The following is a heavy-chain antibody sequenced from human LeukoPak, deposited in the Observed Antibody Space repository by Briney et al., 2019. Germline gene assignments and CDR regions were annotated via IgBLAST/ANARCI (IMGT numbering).Heavy chain of an antibody. V-gene: IGHV3-74*01. J-gene: IGHJ4*02. Sequence: GGSLRLSCAASGFTFSSYWMHWVRQAPARGLVWVSRISSDGSSTIYADSVKGRFTISRDNAKNTLYLQMNSLRAEDTAVYYCARDWGGYGPTSHDYWGQGTLVTVSS. CDR1: GFTFSSYW. CDR2: ISSDGSST. CDR3: ARDWGGYGPTSHDY. D-gene: IGHD3-16*01.